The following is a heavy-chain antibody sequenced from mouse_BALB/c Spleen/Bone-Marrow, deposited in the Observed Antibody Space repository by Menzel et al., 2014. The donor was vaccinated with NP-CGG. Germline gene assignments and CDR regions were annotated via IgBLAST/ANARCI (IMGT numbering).Heavy chain of an antibody. CDR2: ISSGGSYT. V-gene: IGHV5-6*01. CDR1: GFTFSSYG. Sequence: EVQLVESGGDLVKPGGSLKLSCAASGFTFSSYGMSWVRQTPDKRLEWVATISSGGSYTYYPDSVKGRFTNSRDNVKNTLYLQMSSLKSEDTAMYYCARDTMITYYYAMDYWGQGTSVTVSS. J-gene: IGHJ4*01. CDR3: ARDTMITYYYAMDY. D-gene: IGHD2-4*01.